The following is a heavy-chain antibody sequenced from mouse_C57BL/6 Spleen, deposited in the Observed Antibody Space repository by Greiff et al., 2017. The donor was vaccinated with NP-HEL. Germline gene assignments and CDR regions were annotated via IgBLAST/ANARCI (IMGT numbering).Heavy chain of an antibody. Sequence: VQLQQSGPGLVQPSQSLSITCTVSGFSLTSYGVHWVRQSPGKGLEWLGVIWSGGSTDYNAAFISRLSISKDNSKSQVFFKMNSLQADDTAIYYCAISTTVLAPAYFDVWGTGTTVTVSS. D-gene: IGHD1-1*01. CDR3: AISTTVLAPAYFDV. J-gene: IGHJ1*03. CDR2: IWSGGST. CDR1: GFSLTSYG. V-gene: IGHV2-2*01.